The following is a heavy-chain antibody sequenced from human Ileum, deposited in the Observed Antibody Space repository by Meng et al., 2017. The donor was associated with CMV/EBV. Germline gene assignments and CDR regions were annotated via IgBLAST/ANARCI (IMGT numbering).Heavy chain of an antibody. Sequence: SVKVSCKASGYPFTNYDIYWVRQAPGQGLEWMGRIIPILGIANYAQKFQGRVTITADKSTSTAYMELSSLRSEDTAVYYCATIVGATAFDYWGQGTLVTVSS. CDR2: IIPILGIA. CDR3: ATIVGATAFDY. D-gene: IGHD1-26*01. V-gene: IGHV1-69*04. J-gene: IGHJ4*02. CDR1: GYPFTNYD.